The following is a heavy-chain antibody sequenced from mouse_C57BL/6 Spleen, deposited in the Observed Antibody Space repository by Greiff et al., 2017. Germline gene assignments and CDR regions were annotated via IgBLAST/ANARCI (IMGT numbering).Heavy chain of an antibody. CDR1: GYTFTSYW. Sequence: QVQLQQPGAELVKPGASVKLSCKASGYTFTSYWMHWVKQRPGQGLEWIGMIHPNSGSTNYNEKFKSKATLTVDKSSSTAYMQLSSLTSEDSAVXYCARHNYGSPWFAYWGQGTLVTVSA. D-gene: IGHD1-1*01. J-gene: IGHJ3*01. V-gene: IGHV1-64*01. CDR2: IHPNSGST. CDR3: ARHNYGSPWFAY.